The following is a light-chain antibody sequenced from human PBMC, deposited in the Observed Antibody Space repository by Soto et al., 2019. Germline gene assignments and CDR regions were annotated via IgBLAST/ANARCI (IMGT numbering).Light chain of an antibody. CDR2: NDD. J-gene: IGLJ2*01. V-gene: IGLV1-51*01. CDR1: SSNIESNP. CDR3: GTWDASLSAGV. Sequence: QSVLTQPPSVSAAPGQKVTISCSGSSSNIESNPVSWNRHLPGTVPKLLIHNDDKRPSGIPDRFSGSKSGTSATLGITGLQTGDEADYYCGTWDASLSAGVFGGGTKLTVL.